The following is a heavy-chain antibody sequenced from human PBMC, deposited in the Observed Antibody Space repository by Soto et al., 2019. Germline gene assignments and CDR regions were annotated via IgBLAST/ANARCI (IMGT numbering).Heavy chain of an antibody. V-gene: IGHV1-46*01. CDR1: RYTFTNYY. J-gene: IGHJ4*02. D-gene: IGHD3-10*01. Sequence: GASVKVSFKASRYTFTNYYMHWVRQAPGQGLEWMGIIYPSGGSTRNAQKFQGRVTMTRDTSTSTVYMELSSLRSEDTAVYYCARDFSGPMDYWGRGTLVIVSS. CDR2: IYPSGGST. CDR3: ARDFSGPMDY.